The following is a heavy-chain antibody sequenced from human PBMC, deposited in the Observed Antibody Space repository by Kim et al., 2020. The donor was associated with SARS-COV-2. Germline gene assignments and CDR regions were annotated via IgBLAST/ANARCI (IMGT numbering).Heavy chain of an antibody. CDR1: GGSISSSSYY. D-gene: IGHD3-3*01. Sequence: SETLSLTCTVSGGSISSSSYYWGWIRQPPGKGLEWIGSIYYSGSTYYNPSLKSRVTISVDTSKNQFSLKLSSVTAADTAVYYCASIFGVVILDYWGQGTLVTVSS. CDR2: IYYSGST. J-gene: IGHJ4*02. V-gene: IGHV4-39*01. CDR3: ASIFGVVILDY.